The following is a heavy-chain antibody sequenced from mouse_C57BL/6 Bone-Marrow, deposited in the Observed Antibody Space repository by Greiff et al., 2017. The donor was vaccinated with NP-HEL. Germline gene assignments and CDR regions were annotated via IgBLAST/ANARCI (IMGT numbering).Heavy chain of an antibody. Sequence: EVNVVESGGGLVKPGGSLKLSCAASGFTFSDYGMHWVRQAPEKGLEWVAYISSGSSTIYYADTVKGRFTISRDNAKNTLFLQMTSLRSEDTAMYYCARLDGYTWFAYWGQGTLVTVSA. CDR2: ISSGSSTI. CDR3: ARLDGYTWFAY. CDR1: GFTFSDYG. J-gene: IGHJ3*01. D-gene: IGHD2-3*01. V-gene: IGHV5-17*01.